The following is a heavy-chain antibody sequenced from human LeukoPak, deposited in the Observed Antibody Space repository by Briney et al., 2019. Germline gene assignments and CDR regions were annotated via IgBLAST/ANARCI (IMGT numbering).Heavy chain of an antibody. J-gene: IGHJ3*02. Sequence: PGGSLRLSCAASGFTFTNYAMSWVRQAPGKGLEWVSSISGSGGGTYYADSVKGRFTISRDTSKTTLYLQMNSLRAEDTAVYYCAKDVRTLDAFDIWGQGTMVTVSS. CDR3: AKDVRTLDAFDI. CDR1: GFTFTNYA. V-gene: IGHV3-23*01. CDR2: ISGSGGGT.